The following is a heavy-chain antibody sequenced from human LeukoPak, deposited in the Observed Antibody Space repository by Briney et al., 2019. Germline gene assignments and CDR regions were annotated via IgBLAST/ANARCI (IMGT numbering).Heavy chain of an antibody. CDR3: ARGLVVVAATEYNWFDP. J-gene: IGHJ5*02. D-gene: IGHD2-15*01. CDR1: GYTFTGYY. V-gene: IGHV1-2*06. Sequence: GASVKVSCKASGYTFTGYYMHWVRQAPGQGLEWIGRINPNSGGTNYAQKFQGRVTMTRDTSISTAYMELSRLRSDDTAVYYCARGLVVVAATEYNWFDPWGQGTLVTVSS. CDR2: INPNSGGT.